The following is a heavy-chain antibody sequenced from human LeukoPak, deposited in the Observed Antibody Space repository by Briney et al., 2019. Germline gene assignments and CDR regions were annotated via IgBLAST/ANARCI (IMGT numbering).Heavy chain of an antibody. CDR2: INQDGSVR. D-gene: IGHD1-26*01. CDR3: AKGGLVGATTWN. Sequence: GGSLRLSCAASGFTFNTYWMIWVRQAPGKGLEWVANINQDGSVRYYVASVKGRFTISRDNAKNLVHLQMNSLRAEDTAVYYCAKGGLVGATTWNWGQGTLVTVSS. V-gene: IGHV3-7*03. CDR1: GFTFNTYW. J-gene: IGHJ4*02.